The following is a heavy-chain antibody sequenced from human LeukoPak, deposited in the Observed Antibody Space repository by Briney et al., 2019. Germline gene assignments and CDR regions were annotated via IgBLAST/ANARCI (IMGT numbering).Heavy chain of an antibody. CDR1: GFTFSSYA. CDR2: ISYDGSNK. J-gene: IGHJ4*02. CDR3: TRVLYSSAWYGDQY. Sequence: GGSLRLSCAASGFTFSSYAMHWVRQAPGKGLEWVAVISYDGSNKYYADSVKGRFTISRDNSKNTLYLQMNSLRAEDTAVYYCTRVLYSSAWYGDQYWGQGTLVTVSS. V-gene: IGHV3-30-3*01. D-gene: IGHD6-19*01.